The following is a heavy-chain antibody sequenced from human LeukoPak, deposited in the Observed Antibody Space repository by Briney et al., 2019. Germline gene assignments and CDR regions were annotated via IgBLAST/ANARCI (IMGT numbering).Heavy chain of an antibody. J-gene: IGHJ3*02. Sequence: PGRSLRLSCAASKFTFSAYALHWVRQAPGKGLEGVAVISYDGNHKFYADSVKGRFTISRDNSENTLDVQMDSLRAEDTAVYYCARDRLGNYGSGSSGVNSLDIWGQGTVVIVSS. CDR1: KFTFSAYA. CDR2: ISYDGNHK. D-gene: IGHD3-10*01. CDR3: ARDRLGNYGSGSSGVNSLDI. V-gene: IGHV3-30-3*01.